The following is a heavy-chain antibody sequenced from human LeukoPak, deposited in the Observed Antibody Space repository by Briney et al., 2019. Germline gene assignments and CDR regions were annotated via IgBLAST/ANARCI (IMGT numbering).Heavy chain of an antibody. J-gene: IGHJ6*02. CDR3: ARDDSSGWSLYYYYYYGMDV. D-gene: IGHD6-19*01. CDR2: IKQDGSEK. Sequence: GGSLRLSCAASGFTFSSYWMSWVRQAPGKGLEWVVNIKQDGSEKYYVDSVKGRFTISRDNAKNSLYLQMNSLRAEDTAVYYCARDDSSGWSLYYYYYYGMDVWGQGTTVTVSS. CDR1: GFTFSSYW. V-gene: IGHV3-7*01.